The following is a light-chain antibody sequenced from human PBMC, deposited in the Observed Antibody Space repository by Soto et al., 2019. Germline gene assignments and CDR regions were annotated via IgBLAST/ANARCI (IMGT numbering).Light chain of an antibody. J-gene: IGKJ1*01. Sequence: ENVLTQSPGTLSLSPGDRATLSCRASQSVSSNYLAWYQQKPGQAPRLLIYGASIRATGIPDRFSGSGSGTDFTLTIRRLEPEDCAMYFCHQYGSSPRTFGQGTKVEIK. CDR1: QSVSSNY. CDR3: HQYGSSPRT. CDR2: GAS. V-gene: IGKV3-20*01.